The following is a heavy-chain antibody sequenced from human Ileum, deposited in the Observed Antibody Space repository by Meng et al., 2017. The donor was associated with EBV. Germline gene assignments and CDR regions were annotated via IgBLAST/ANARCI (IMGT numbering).Heavy chain of an antibody. CDR3: ARGRSQGRGGLVH. D-gene: IGHD3-10*01. CDR1: GGSFSGYY. Sequence: QVPLHELGAGLLEPSVSLSRTWAVYGGSFSGYYWSWIRQPPGKGLEWIGEINHSGSTNYNPSLKSRVTISVDTSKNQFSLKLSSVTAADTAVYYCARGRSQGRGGLVHWGQGTLVTVSS. CDR2: INHSGST. V-gene: IGHV4-34*01. J-gene: IGHJ4*02.